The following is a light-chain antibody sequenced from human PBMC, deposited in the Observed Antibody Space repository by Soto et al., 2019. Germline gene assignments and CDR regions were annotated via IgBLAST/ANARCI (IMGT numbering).Light chain of an antibody. J-gene: IGKJ1*01. V-gene: IGKV1-33*01. CDR1: QDIATY. Sequence: DMQMTQSPWSVSACVGSLFTITCHSIQDIATYLNWYQQKPGKAPNLLIYDASNLETGVPSRFSGGGSGTHFTFTISNLQPEDIATYYCQQYDNLPPTWTFGQGTKVDIK. CDR3: QQYDNLPPTWT. CDR2: DAS.